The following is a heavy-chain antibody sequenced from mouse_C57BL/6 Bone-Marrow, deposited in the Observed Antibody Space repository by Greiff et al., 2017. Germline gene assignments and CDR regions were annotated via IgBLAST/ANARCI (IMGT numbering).Heavy chain of an antibody. V-gene: IGHV14-4*01. CDR3: TRFLYAMDY. Sequence: VQLQQSGAELVRPGASVKLSCTASGFNIKDDYMHWVKQRPEQGLEWIGWIDPENGDTEYASKFQGKATITADTSSNTAYLQLSSMTSEDTAVYYCTRFLYAMDYWGQGTSVTVSS. CDR1: GFNIKDDY. J-gene: IGHJ4*01. CDR2: IDPENGDT.